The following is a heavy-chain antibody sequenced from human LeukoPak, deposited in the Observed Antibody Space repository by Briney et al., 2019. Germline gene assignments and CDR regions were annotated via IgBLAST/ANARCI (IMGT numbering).Heavy chain of an antibody. J-gene: IGHJ4*02. Sequence: GGSLRLSCAASGFTFSSYWMHWVRQAPGKGLVWVSRINSDGSTTSYADSVKGRFTISRDNAKNTLYLQMNSPRAEDTAVYYCARDRGHTAIDYWGQGTLVTVSS. V-gene: IGHV3-74*01. CDR2: INSDGSTT. D-gene: IGHD5-18*01. CDR3: ARDRGHTAIDY. CDR1: GFTFSSYW.